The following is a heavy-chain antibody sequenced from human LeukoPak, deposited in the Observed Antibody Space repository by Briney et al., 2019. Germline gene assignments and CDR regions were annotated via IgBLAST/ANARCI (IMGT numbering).Heavy chain of an antibody. D-gene: IGHD3-9*01. Sequence: GSLRLSCSASGFTFSNYAMSWVRQAPGKGLEWVSAITGSDGGTYYADSVKGRFTISRDNSKNTLYLQMNSLRADDTAVYYCAKWGDYDVLTGYYDPDYWGQGTMVSDSS. J-gene: IGHJ4*02. CDR2: ITGSDGGT. CDR3: AKWGDYDVLTGYYDPDY. CDR1: GFTFSNYA. V-gene: IGHV3-23*01.